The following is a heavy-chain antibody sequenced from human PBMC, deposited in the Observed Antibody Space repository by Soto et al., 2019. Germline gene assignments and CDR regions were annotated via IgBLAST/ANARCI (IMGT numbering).Heavy chain of an antibody. CDR1: GFTFTSFG. CDR3: ARERTVVVVAASDS. J-gene: IGHJ4*02. D-gene: IGHD2-15*01. Sequence: GGSLRLSCAASGFTFTSFGMTWVRQAPGKGLEWVSGISGTGGSTYYAESVKGRFTISRDNSKNTLHLQMNSLRAEDTALYYCARERTVVVVAASDSWGQGTLVTVSS. CDR2: ISGTGGST. V-gene: IGHV3-23*01.